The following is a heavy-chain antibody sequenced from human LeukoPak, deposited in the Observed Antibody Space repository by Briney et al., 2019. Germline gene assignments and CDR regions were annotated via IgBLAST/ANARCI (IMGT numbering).Heavy chain of an antibody. J-gene: IGHJ4*02. D-gene: IGHD6-13*01. Sequence: PSETLSLTCAVYGGSFSGYYWSWIRQPPGKGLEWIGEINHSGSTNYNPSLKSRVTISVDTSKNQFSLKLSSVTAADTAVYYCAREKGETGLEIAAAGPNPLGYWGQGTLVTVSS. V-gene: IGHV4-34*01. CDR2: INHSGST. CDR1: GGSFSGYY. CDR3: AREKGETGLEIAAAGPNPLGY.